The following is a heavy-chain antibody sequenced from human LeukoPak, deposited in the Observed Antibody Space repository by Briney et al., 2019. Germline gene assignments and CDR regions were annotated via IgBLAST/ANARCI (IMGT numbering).Heavy chain of an antibody. D-gene: IGHD5-24*01. J-gene: IGHJ4*02. Sequence: PSETLSLTCAVYGGSFSGYYWSWIRQPPGKGLEWIGEINHTGSTNYNPSLKSRVTMSVDTSKNQFSLKLSSVTAADTAVYYCARHGDGYNYYIDYWGQGTLITVSS. CDR3: ARHGDGYNYYIDY. CDR2: INHTGST. V-gene: IGHV4-34*01. CDR1: GGSFSGYY.